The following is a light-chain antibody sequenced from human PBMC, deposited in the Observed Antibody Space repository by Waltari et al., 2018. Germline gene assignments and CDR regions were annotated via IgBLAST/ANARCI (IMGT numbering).Light chain of an antibody. J-gene: IGKJ5*01. CDR2: LGS. Sequence: DFVMTQSPLSLRVTPGESASISCTSSGSLLHSNGYNYLDWYLQKPGQSPQLPIFLGSNRASGVPDRFSGSGSGRDFTLKISKIEAEDVGVYYCMQARQTPLTFGQGTRLEIK. CDR1: GSLLHSNGYNY. CDR3: MQARQTPLT. V-gene: IGKV2-28*01.